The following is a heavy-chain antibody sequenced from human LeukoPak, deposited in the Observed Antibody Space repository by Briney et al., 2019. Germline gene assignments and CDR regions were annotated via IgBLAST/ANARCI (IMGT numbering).Heavy chain of an antibody. CDR2: IIHIYGTA. CDR3: ARCRSGITMVRGGVDYYFDY. CDR1: GGTFSSYA. V-gene: IGHV1-69*13. J-gene: IGHJ4*02. D-gene: IGHD3-10*01. Sequence: SVNVSCKASGGTFSSYAISWVRQAPGQGLEWMGGIIHIYGTANYAQKFQGRVTITADESTSTAYMELSSLRSEDTAVYYCARCRSGITMVRGGVDYYFDYWGQGTLVTVSS.